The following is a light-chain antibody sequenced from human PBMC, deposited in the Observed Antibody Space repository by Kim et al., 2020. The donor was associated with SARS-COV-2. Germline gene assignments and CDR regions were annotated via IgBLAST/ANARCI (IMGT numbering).Light chain of an antibody. Sequence: GQRVTTAYTGSSSNIGAGYDVHWYHHLPGTAPKLPIYGNSNRPSGVPDRFSGSKSGNSASLAITGLQAEDEAYYFCQSSDSSLRGVFGTGTKVSVL. CDR3: QSSDSSLRGV. CDR2: GNS. V-gene: IGLV1-40*01. CDR1: SSNIGAGYD. J-gene: IGLJ1*01.